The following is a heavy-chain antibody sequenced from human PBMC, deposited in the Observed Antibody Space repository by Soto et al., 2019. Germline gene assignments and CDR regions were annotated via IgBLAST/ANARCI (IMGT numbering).Heavy chain of an antibody. Sequence: PSETLSLSWAADGGSFSGYYWSWIRQPRGKGLEWIGEINHSGSTNYNPSLKSRVTISVDTSKNQFSLKLSSVTAADTAVYYCAIAGRWLQFYYYYGMDVWGQGTTVTSP. D-gene: IGHD3-10*01. CDR1: GGSFSGYY. CDR2: INHSGST. J-gene: IGHJ6*02. CDR3: AIAGRWLQFYYYYGMDV. V-gene: IGHV4-34*01.